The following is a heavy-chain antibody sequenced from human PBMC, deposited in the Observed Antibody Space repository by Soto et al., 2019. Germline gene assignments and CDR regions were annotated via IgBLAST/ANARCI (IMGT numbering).Heavy chain of an antibody. V-gene: IGHV4-34*01. CDR2: INHSGST. CDR3: ARGGTIFGVVIMWRVFDP. Sequence: QVQLQKWGAGLLKPSETLSLTCAVYGGSFSGYYWSWIRQPPGKGLDWIGEINHSGSTNYNPSLISRVTISVDTSKNQCSLKLMSVTSEETAVYYGARGGTIFGVVIMWRVFDPWVQGTLVTVSS. CDR1: GGSFSGYY. D-gene: IGHD3-3*01. J-gene: IGHJ5*02.